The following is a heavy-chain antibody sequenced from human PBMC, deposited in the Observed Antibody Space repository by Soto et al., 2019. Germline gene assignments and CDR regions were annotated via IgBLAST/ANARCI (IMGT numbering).Heavy chain of an antibody. J-gene: IGHJ4*02. CDR1: GFSLNTRGVG. Sequence: QITLKESGPALVKPTQTLTLTCSFSGFSLNTRGVGVGWIRQPPGKALEWLTVVYWDDDKRFSPSLKSRLTIXKDAPKNQVVLTMTNVDPVDTATYYCARLSYYETGSQTYDYWGQGTLVTVSS. CDR2: VYWDDDK. D-gene: IGHD3-22*01. V-gene: IGHV2-5*02. CDR3: ARLSYYETGSQTYDY.